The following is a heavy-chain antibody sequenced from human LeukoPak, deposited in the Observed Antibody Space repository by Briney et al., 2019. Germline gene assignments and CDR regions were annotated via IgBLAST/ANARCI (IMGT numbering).Heavy chain of an antibody. CDR3: ARGRDDYGDYPWFDP. J-gene: IGHJ5*02. D-gene: IGHD4-17*01. CDR2: IYYSGST. Sequence: SETLSLTCTVSGGSISSGDYYWSWIRQPPGKGLEWIGYIYYSGSTYYNPSLKSRVTISVDTSKNQFSLKLSSVTAADTAVYYCARGRDDYGDYPWFDPWGQGTLVTVSS. V-gene: IGHV4-30-4*01. CDR1: GGSISSGDYY.